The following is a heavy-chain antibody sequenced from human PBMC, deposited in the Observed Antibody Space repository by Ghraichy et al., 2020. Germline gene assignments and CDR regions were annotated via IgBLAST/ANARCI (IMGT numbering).Heavy chain of an antibody. CDR1: GYTFTDYF. CDR2: ISPKYGGT. V-gene: IGHV1-2*02. CDR3: AGEFYSYGIKAFDY. J-gene: IGHJ4*02. Sequence: ASVKVSCKASGYTFTDYFIHWVRQAPGQGLEWMGGISPKYGGTRYAQKFQGRISVTRDTSMSTLYMELNRLTSDDTAVYYCAGEFYSYGIKAFDYWGQGILVTVS. D-gene: IGHD3-16*01.